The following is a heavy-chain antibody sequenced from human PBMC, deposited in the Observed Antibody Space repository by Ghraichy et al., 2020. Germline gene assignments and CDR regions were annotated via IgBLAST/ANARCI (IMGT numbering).Heavy chain of an antibody. D-gene: IGHD6-19*01. CDR3: ASHITSAWHPYHFDY. J-gene: IGHJ4*02. CDR1: GGSISSSSYY. Sequence: TETLSLTCTVSGGSISSSSYYWGWIRQPPGKGLEWIGSVYYSGSTYYNPSLKSRVTISVDTSKNQFSLKLSSVTAADTAVYYCASHITSAWHPYHFDYWGQGTLVTVSS. V-gene: IGHV4-39*01. CDR2: VYYSGST.